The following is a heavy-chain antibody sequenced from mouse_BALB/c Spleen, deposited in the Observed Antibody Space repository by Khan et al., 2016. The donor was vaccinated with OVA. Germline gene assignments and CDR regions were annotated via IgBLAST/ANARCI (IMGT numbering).Heavy chain of an antibody. Sequence: EVQLQESGPGLVKPSQSLSLTCSVTGYSITSGYYWNWIRQFPGNKLEWMGYITSGGSFNYSPSLKNRISITRATSNNQFFLKLNTVTPEDTATYFCARAGRWFDYWGQGTLVTVSA. CDR2: ITSGGSF. CDR1: GYSITSGYY. D-gene: IGHD3-3*01. V-gene: IGHV3-6*02. J-gene: IGHJ3*01. CDR3: ARAGRWFDY.